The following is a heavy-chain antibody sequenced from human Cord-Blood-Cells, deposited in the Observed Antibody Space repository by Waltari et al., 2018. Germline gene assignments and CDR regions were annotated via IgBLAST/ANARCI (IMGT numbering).Heavy chain of an antibody. Sequence: VQLVESGGGLVNPGGYLRLSRAAPGLTFSSSSMTWVRQAPGKGLEWVSPISSSSSYIYYADSVKGRFTISRDNAKNSLYLQINSLRAEDTAVYYCARAPGGFDYWGQGTLVTVSS. CDR2: ISSSSSYI. CDR3: ARAPGGFDY. J-gene: IGHJ4*02. CDR1: GLTFSSSS. V-gene: IGHV3-21*01.